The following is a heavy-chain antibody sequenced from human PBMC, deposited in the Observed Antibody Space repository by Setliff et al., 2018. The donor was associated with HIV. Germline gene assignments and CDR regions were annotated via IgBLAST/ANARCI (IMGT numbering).Heavy chain of an antibody. CDR1: GPSVSSTDYY. CDR2: IDHSWST. J-gene: IGHJ4*02. CDR3: ARPSFGIGGGSIFDS. D-gene: IGHD3-3*01. V-gene: IGHV4-39*01. Sequence: PSETLSLTCTVSGPSVSSTDYYWGWIRLPPGKGLEWIASIDHSWSTWYNPSLKSRVTISADMSKNQCSLKLFSVTAADTAIYYCARPSFGIGGGSIFDSWGQGTLVTVSS.